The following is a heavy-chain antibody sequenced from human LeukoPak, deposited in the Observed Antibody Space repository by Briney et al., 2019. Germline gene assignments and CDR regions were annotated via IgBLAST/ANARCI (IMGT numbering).Heavy chain of an antibody. J-gene: IGHJ4*02. CDR2: ISCDGSNK. D-gene: IGHD2-2*01. CDR1: GFTFSSYG. CDR3: ANGEDVVVPAATSGY. V-gene: IGHV3-30*18. Sequence: GGSLRLSCAASGFTFSSYGMHWVRQAPGKGLEWVAVISCDGSNKYYADSVKGRFTISRDNSKNTLYLQMNSLRAEDTAVYYCANGEDVVVPAATSGYWGQGTLVTVSS.